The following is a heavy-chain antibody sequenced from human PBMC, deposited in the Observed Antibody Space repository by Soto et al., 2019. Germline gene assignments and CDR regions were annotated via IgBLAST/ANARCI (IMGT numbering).Heavy chain of an antibody. V-gene: IGHV3-23*01. Sequence: EVRLLESGGGVVQPGGSLRLSCAASGLTFSSYAMSWVRQAPGKGLEWVSLITDSGESTYYVDSVKCRFTISRDNSKNPLYLQMNSLRGDDQAIYYCATSNDGSSRGAFIYFCGMDGWGQGATVTVSS. D-gene: IGHD6-13*01. J-gene: IGHJ6*02. CDR2: ITDSGEST. CDR1: GLTFSSYA. CDR3: ATSNDGSSRGAFIYFCGMDG.